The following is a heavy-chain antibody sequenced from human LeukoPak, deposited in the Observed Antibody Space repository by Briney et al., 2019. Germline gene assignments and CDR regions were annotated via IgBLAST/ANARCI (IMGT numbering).Heavy chain of an antibody. CDR2: IYYSGST. CDR3: ARREAARRYYFDY. Sequence: SETLSLTCIVSGGSISSSSYYWGWIRQPPGKGLEWIGSIYYSGSTYYNPSLKSRVTISVDTSKNQFSLKLSSVTAADTAVYYRARREAARRYYFDYWGQGTLVTVSS. J-gene: IGHJ4*02. D-gene: IGHD6-6*01. CDR1: GGSISSSSYY. V-gene: IGHV4-39*01.